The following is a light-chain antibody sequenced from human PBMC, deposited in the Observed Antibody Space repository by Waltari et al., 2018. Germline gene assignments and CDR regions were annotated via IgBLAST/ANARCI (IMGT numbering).Light chain of an antibody. CDR3: CSYTNVGSWV. CDR1: TRDVGNYNY. CDR2: DVS. V-gene: IGLV2-14*03. J-gene: IGLJ3*02. Sequence: QSALTQPASVSGSPGQSITISCTGTTRDVGNYNYVSWYQQHPGRAPNLMISDVSDRPSGVSNRFSGSKSGNTASLTISGLQAEDEGDYYCCSYTNVGSWVFGGGTKVTVL.